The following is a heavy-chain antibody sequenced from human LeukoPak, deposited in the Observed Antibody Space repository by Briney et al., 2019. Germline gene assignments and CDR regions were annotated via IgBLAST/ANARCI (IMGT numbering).Heavy chain of an antibody. V-gene: IGHV3-20*04. CDR3: ARDCSSAICYAAFDY. J-gene: IGHJ4*02. CDR1: GFTFDDYG. D-gene: IGHD2-2*01. CDR2: INWNGGST. Sequence: GGSLRLSCAASGFTFDDYGMSWVRQAPGKGLEWVSGINWNGGSTGYADSVKGRFTVSRDTSNNTLYLQMDSLRTEDTAVYYCARDCSSAICYAAFDYWGQGTQVTVSS.